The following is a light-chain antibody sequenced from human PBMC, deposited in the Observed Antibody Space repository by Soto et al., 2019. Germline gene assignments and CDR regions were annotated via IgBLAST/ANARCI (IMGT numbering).Light chain of an antibody. CDR2: EVT. V-gene: IGLV2-14*01. J-gene: IGLJ3*02. Sequence: QSVLTQPASVSGSPEQSITISCTGTSNDVGIYNYVSWYQQHPGKAPKLMIYEVTNRPSGVSDRFSGSKSDNTASLTISGLQAEDEADYYCSSYTISSTWVFGGGTKLTVL. CDR3: SSYTISSTWV. CDR1: SNDVGIYNY.